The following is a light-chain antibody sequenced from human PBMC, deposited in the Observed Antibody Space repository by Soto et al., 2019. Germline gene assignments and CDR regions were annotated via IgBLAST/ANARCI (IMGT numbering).Light chain of an antibody. J-gene: IGKJ1*01. CDR2: DAS. CDR1: QSVSSY. V-gene: IGKV3-11*01. CDR3: QQRTNWPPWT. Sequence: IVRTQSPATLSVSPGERATLSCRASQSVSSYLAWYQQKPGQAPRLLIYDASNRATGIPARFSGSGSGTDFTLTISSLEPEDFAVYYCQQRTNWPPWTFGQGTKVDI.